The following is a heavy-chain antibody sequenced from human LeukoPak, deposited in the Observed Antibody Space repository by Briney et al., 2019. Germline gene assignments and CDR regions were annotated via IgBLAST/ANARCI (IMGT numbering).Heavy chain of an antibody. CDR2: IDHRGIS. Sequence: SETLSLTCSVHAESFSAYFWSWIRQVPGRGLEWIGEIDHRGISNYNPSLKSRATILVDTSNNRFSLSLASVTAADTATYYCASRSLTLAAARCFDDWGQGTVVTASS. J-gene: IGHJ4*03. CDR1: AESFSAYF. D-gene: IGHD2-15*01. CDR3: ASRSLTLAAARCFDD. V-gene: IGHV4-34*01.